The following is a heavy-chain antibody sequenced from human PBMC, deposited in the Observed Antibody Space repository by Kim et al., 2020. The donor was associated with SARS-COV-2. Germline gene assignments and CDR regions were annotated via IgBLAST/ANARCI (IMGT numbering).Heavy chain of an antibody. Sequence: GGSLRLSCAASGFTFSGSAMHWVRQASGKGLEWVGRIRSKANSYATEYAASVKGRFTISRDDSKNTAYLQMNSLKTEDTAVYYCTRMALRGSSSWYGTTGYYYGMDVWGQGATVTVSS. CDR1: GFTFSGSA. V-gene: IGHV3-73*01. CDR2: IRSKANSYAT. D-gene: IGHD6-13*01. J-gene: IGHJ6*02. CDR3: TRMALRGSSSWYGTTGYYYGMDV.